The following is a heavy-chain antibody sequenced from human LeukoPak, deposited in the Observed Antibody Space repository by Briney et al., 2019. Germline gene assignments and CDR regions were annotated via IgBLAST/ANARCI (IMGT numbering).Heavy chain of an antibody. CDR1: GFTFSSYS. CDR3: AREQYYYGSGRGWFDP. V-gene: IGHV3-21*01. J-gene: IGHJ5*02. Sequence: GGSLRLSCAASGFTFSSYSMNWVRQAPGKGLEWVSSISSSSSYIYYADSVKGRFTISRDNAKNSLYLQMNSLRAEDTAVYYCAREQYYYGSGRGWFDPWGQGTLVTVSS. D-gene: IGHD3-10*01. CDR2: ISSSSSYI.